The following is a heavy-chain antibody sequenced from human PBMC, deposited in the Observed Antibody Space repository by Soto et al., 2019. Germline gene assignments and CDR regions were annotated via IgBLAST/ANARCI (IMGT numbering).Heavy chain of an antibody. D-gene: IGHD3-22*01. V-gene: IGHV3-23*01. CDR2: ISGSGGST. CDR1: GFTFSSYA. J-gene: IGHJ4*02. Sequence: GGSLTLSCAASGFTFSSYAMSWVRKAPGKGLEWVSAISGSGGSTYYADSVKGRFTISRDNSKNTLYLQMNSLRAEDTAVYYCAKGASYYYDGSGYYFDYWGQGTLVTVSS. CDR3: AKGASYYYDGSGYYFDY.